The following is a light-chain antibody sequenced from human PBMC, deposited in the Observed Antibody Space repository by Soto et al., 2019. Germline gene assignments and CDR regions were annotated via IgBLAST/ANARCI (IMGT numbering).Light chain of an antibody. CDR2: KVS. CDR3: MQFTHWPWT. V-gene: IGKV2-30*01. CDR1: HSLVYSDGSTD. Sequence: DVVMTQSPLALPVTLGQPASISCRSSHSLVYSDGSTDLNWFQHRPGQSPRRLIYKVSNRDSGVPDRFSGSGSGTDFTLNISRVEAEDVGVYYCMQFTHWPWTFGQGTKVDIK. J-gene: IGKJ1*01.